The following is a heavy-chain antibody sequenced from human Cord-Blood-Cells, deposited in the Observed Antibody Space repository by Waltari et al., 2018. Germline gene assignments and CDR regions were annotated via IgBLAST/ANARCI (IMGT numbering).Heavy chain of an antibody. V-gene: IGHV4-61*01. J-gene: IGHJ4*02. CDR1: GGSVSSGSYY. CDR3: AGVHSKDKLGTSAYYFDY. CDR2: IYYSGST. D-gene: IGHD7-27*01. Sequence: QVQLQESGPGLVQPSETLSLTCTVPGGSVSSGSYYWSWLRQLPGKGLEWIGYIYYSGSTDYSPPLKSGVTISVDTSKNQFSVKRSSVTAADTAVYYCAGVHSKDKLGTSAYYFDYWGQGTLVTVSS.